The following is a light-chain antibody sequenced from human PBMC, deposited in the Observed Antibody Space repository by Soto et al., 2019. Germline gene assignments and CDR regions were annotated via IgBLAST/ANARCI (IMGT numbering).Light chain of an antibody. Sequence: QSVLTRPASVSGSPGQSITISCTGTSSDVGSYNLVSWYQQHPGKAPKLMIYEVSKRPSGVSNRFSGSKSGNTASLTISGLQAEDEADYYCCSYAGSSTFEGVFGTGTKLTVL. V-gene: IGLV2-23*02. CDR2: EVS. J-gene: IGLJ1*01. CDR1: SSDVGSYNL. CDR3: CSYAGSSTFEGV.